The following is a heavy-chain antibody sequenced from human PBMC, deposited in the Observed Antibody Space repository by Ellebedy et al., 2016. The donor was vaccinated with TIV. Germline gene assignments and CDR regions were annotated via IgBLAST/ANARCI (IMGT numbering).Heavy chain of an antibody. CDR1: GGTFSSYA. D-gene: IGHD1-1*01. Sequence: SVKVSXXASGGTFSSYAISWVRQAPGQGLEWMGGIIPIFGTANYAQKFQGRVTITADESTSTAYMELSSLRSEDTAVYYCARARGQLGGSYYGMDVWGQGTTVTVSS. J-gene: IGHJ6*02. V-gene: IGHV1-69*13. CDR3: ARARGQLGGSYYGMDV. CDR2: IIPIFGTA.